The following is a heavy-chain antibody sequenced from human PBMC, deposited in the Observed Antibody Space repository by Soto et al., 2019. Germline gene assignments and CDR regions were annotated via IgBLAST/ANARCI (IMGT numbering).Heavy chain of an antibody. CDR2: TYYRSKWYN. D-gene: IGHD1-26*01. CDR3: ARGIEVVSYSYNCFLS. J-gene: IGHJ5*01. V-gene: IGHV6-1*01. Sequence: SQTLSLTCAISGDSVSSNSAAWNWIRQSPSRGLEWLGRTYYRSKWYNDYAVSVKSRITINPDTSKNQFSLQLNSVTPEDTAVYYCARGIEVVSYSYNCFLSCGQRTLVTVST. CDR1: GDSVSSNSAA.